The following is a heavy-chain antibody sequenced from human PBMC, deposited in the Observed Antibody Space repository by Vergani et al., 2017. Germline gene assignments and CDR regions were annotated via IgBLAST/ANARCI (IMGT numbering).Heavy chain of an antibody. V-gene: IGHV4-4*03. CDR2: ISERGST. D-gene: IGHD2-8*01. J-gene: IGHJ5*02. CDR1: GDSISSNNC. Sequence: QVQLQESGPGLVKPPGTLSLTCAVSGDSISSNNCWTWVRQPPGKGLEWVGEISERGSTNYNPSIKSRVTISIDTSKSHFSLKLSSVTAADTAVYYCARVSMYGWFDPWGQGTLVTVSS. CDR3: ARVSMYGWFDP.